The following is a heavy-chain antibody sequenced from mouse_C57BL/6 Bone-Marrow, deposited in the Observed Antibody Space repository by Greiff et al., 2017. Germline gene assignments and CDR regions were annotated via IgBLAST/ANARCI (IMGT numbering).Heavy chain of an antibody. CDR3: AREDYWYFDV. V-gene: IGHV1-69*01. Sequence: VKLQQPGAELVMPGASVKLSCKASGYTFTSYWMHWVKQRPGQGLEWIGEIDPSDSYTNYNQKFKGKSTFTVDKSSSTAYMQLSSLTSEDSAVYYCAREDYWYFDVWGTGTTVTVSS. CDR2: IDPSDSYT. CDR1: GYTFTSYW. J-gene: IGHJ1*03.